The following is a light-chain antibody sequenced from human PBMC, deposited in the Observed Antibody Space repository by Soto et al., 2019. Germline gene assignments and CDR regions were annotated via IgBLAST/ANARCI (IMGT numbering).Light chain of an antibody. V-gene: IGKV3-20*01. CDR1: QSVKSSY. Sequence: ELVLTQSPGTLSLSPGERVTLSCRASQSVKSSYLAWYQQKPGQAPRLLIYGASSRATGIPDRFSGSGSGTDFTLTISRLEPEDFAVYYCQHYGSSPPNTFGQGTKLEIK. CDR3: QHYGSSPPNT. CDR2: GAS. J-gene: IGKJ2*01.